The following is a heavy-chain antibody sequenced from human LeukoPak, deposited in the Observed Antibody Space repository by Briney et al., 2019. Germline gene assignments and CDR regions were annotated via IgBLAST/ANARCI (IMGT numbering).Heavy chain of an antibody. CDR3: AREGYSYGKQIDY. CDR1: GGSFSGYY. D-gene: IGHD5-18*01. J-gene: IGHJ4*02. CDR2: INHSGST. Sequence: TSETLSLTCAVYGGSFSGYYWSWIRQPPGKGLEWIGEINHSGSTNYNPSLKSRVTISVDTSKNQFSLKLSSVTAADTAVYYCAREGYSYGKQIDYWGQGTLVTVSS. V-gene: IGHV4-34*01.